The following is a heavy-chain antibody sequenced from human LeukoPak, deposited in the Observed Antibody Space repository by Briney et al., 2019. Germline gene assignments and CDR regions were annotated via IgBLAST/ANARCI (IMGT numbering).Heavy chain of an antibody. D-gene: IGHD3-22*01. CDR1: GFTFNNYA. Sequence: GGSLRLSCAASGFTFNNYAMSWVRQAPGKGLEWVSGISDSGASTGYADSVRGRVTISRDNSKNTLYLQMNSLRAEDTAVYYCARVWSSGYTKDYWGQGTLVTVSS. CDR2: ISDSGAST. CDR3: ARVWSSGYTKDY. V-gene: IGHV3-23*01. J-gene: IGHJ4*02.